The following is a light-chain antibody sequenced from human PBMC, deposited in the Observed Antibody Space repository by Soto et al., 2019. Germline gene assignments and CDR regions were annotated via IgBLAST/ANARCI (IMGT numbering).Light chain of an antibody. V-gene: IGLV2-14*04. CDR2: DVS. J-gene: IGLJ1*01. CDR3: SSYTSSSTLV. CDR1: SSDVGGYNY. Sequence: PGQSITISCTGTSSDVGGYNYVSWYQQHPGKAPKLMIYDVSNRPSGVSNRFSGSKSGNTASLTISGLQAEDEADYYCSSYTSSSTLVFGTGTKVTVL.